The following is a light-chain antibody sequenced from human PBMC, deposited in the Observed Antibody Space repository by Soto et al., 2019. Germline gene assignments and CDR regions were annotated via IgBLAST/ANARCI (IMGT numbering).Light chain of an antibody. J-gene: IGKJ1*01. CDR1: QSVSSY. V-gene: IGKV3-11*01. Sequence: ENMLTQSPATLSLSPGERATLSCRASQSVSSYLAWYQQKPGQAPRLLIYDASNRATGIPARFSGSGSGTDFTLTISSLEPEDFAVYYCQQRSNWPPTFGQGTMADVK. CDR3: QQRSNWPPT. CDR2: DAS.